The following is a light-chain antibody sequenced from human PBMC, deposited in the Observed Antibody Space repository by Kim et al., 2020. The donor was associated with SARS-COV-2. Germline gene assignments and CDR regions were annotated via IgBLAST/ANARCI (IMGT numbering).Light chain of an antibody. CDR3: AAWDDSLNGVV. CDR2: SNN. J-gene: IGLJ2*01. V-gene: IGLV1-44*01. Sequence: GQRVTISCSGSSSNIGGNAVNWYHQVPGTAPKLLIYSNNQRPSGVPDRFSGSKSGTSASLAISGLQSEDEADYYCAAWDDSLNGVVFGGGTKLTVL. CDR1: SSNIGGNA.